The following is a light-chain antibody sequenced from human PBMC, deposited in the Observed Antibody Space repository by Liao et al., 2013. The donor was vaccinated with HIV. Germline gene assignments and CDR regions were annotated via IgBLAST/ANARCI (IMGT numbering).Light chain of an antibody. CDR1: NLGDKH. CDR3: QAWVSNTVYV. J-gene: IGLJ1*01. V-gene: IGLV3-1*01. CDR2: QDV. Sequence: SYDLTQPPSVSVSPGQTATISCSGQNLGDKHASWYQQKPGQSPVLVIYQDVKRPSGIPERFSGSNSGDTATLTISGTQAMDEADYYCQAWVSNTVYVFGTGTKVTVL.